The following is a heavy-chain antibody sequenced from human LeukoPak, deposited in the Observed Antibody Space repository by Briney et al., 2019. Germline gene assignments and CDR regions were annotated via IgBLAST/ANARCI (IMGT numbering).Heavy chain of an antibody. J-gene: IGHJ3*02. Sequence: PSETLSLTCTVSGGSISSGSYYWRWIRQPAGTGLEWIGRIYTSGSTNYNPSLKSRVTMSVDTSKNQFSLKLSSVTAADTAVYYCARDIRVGLRYFDWLYAFDIWGQGTMVTVSS. CDR2: IYTSGST. D-gene: IGHD3-9*01. CDR3: ARDIRVGLRYFDWLYAFDI. V-gene: IGHV4-61*02. CDR1: GGSISSGSYY.